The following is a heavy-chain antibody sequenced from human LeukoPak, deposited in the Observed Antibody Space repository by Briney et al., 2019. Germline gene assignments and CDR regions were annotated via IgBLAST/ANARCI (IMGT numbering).Heavy chain of an antibody. CDR2: IYYSGST. CDR1: GGSITSSSYC. V-gene: IGHV4-39*01. CDR3: ARLTTYYDILTGYYPPYFDY. D-gene: IGHD3-9*01. J-gene: IGHJ4*02. Sequence: SETLSLTCTVSGGSITSSSYCWGWIRQPPGKGLEWIGSIYYSGSTYYNPSLKSRVTISVDTSKNQFSLKLSSVTAADTAVYYCARLTTYYDILTGYYPPYFDYWGQGTLVTVSS.